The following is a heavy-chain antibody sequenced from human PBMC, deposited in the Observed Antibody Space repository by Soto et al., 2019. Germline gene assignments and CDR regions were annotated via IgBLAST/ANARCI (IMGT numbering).Heavy chain of an antibody. CDR1: GFTFSNFG. CDR3: ARDPRIAAAGTYYYYYGMDV. Sequence: GGSLRLSCATSGFTFSNFGMNWVRQAPGKGLEWVSHISYSSSTIFYADSVKGRFTISRDNARESLYLQMNTLRAEDTGVYYCARDPRIAAAGTYYYYYGMDVWGQGTTVTVSS. D-gene: IGHD6-13*01. CDR2: ISYSSSTI. V-gene: IGHV3-48*01. J-gene: IGHJ6*02.